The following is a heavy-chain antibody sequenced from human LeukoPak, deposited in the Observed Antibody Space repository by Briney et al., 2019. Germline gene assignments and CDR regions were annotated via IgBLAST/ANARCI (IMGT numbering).Heavy chain of an antibody. CDR2: IYYSGST. Sequence: SQTLSLTCTVSDGSISTYHWSWIRQSPGKGLEWIGSIYYSGSTNYNPSLKSRVTISVDTSKNQFSLELSSVTAADTAVYYCAVNLTRHTFDIWGQGTMVTVSS. CDR3: AVNLTRHTFDI. J-gene: IGHJ3*02. V-gene: IGHV4-59*08. CDR1: DGSISTYH. D-gene: IGHD1-1*01.